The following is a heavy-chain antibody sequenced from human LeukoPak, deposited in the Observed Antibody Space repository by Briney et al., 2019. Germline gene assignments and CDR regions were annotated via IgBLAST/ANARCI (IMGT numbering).Heavy chain of an antibody. CDR3: AREVPVAGFYYFDY. CDR1: GFTFSSYW. Sequence: PGGSLRLSCAASGFTFSSYWMSWVRQAPGKGLEWVANIKQDGSEKYYVDSVKGLFTISRDNAKNSLYLQMNSLRAEDTAVYYCAREVPVAGFYYFDYWGQGTPVTVSS. CDR2: IKQDGSEK. D-gene: IGHD6-19*01. J-gene: IGHJ4*02. V-gene: IGHV3-7*01.